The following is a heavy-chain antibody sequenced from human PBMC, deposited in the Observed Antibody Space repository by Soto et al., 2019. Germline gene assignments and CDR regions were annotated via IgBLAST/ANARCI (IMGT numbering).Heavy chain of an antibody. V-gene: IGHV5-10-1*01. D-gene: IGHD3-22*01. CDR1: GYSFTSYW. CDR3: ARHPYDSSGSQLGWFDP. Sequence: PGESLKISCKGSGYSFTSYWISWVRQMPGKGLEWMGRIDPSDSYTNYSPSFQGHVTISADKSISTAYLQWSSLKASDTAMYYCARHPYDSSGSQLGWFDPWGQGTLVTVSS. J-gene: IGHJ5*02. CDR2: IDPSDSYT.